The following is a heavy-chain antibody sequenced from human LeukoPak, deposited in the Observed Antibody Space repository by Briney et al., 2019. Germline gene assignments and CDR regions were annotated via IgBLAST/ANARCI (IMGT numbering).Heavy chain of an antibody. CDR1: GFTFRSYS. Sequence: PGGSLRLSCAASGFTFRSYSMNWVRQAPGKGLEWVSSIGGSSTSIYYADSVKGRFTISRDNAKNSLYLQMNRLRAEDTAAYFCAREAEEAFDYWGQGTLVTVSS. J-gene: IGHJ4*02. CDR3: AREAEEAFDY. CDR2: IGGSSTSI. V-gene: IGHV3-21*01.